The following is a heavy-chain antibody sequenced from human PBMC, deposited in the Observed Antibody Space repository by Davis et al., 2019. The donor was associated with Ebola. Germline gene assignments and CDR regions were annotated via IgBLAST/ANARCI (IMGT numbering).Heavy chain of an antibody. CDR1: GLSASSYY. Sequence: GESLKISCVVSGLSASSYYMSWVRQAPGKGLEWVSTLGTSADTYYADSVKGRFTISRDNSKNTLYLQMNGLRVEDTAIYYCAKDTSNIWFDIWGQGTNVTVSS. CDR3: AKDTSNIWFDI. CDR2: LGTSADT. J-gene: IGHJ3*02. V-gene: IGHV3-53*01. D-gene: IGHD1-26*01.